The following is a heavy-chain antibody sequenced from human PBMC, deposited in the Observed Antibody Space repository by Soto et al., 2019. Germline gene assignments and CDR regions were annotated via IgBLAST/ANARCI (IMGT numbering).Heavy chain of an antibody. CDR2: TSAYNGNT. J-gene: IGHJ1*01. Sequence: ASVKVSCKASGYTFTSYGISWVRQAPGQGLEWMGWTSAYNGNTNYAQKLQGRVTMTTDTSTSTAYVELRSLRSEGTAVYYCVRYYYGSGSSEQHYHRFYEMQVWGQG. D-gene: IGHD3-10*01. V-gene: IGHV1-18*01. CDR3: VRYYYGSGSSEQHYHRFYEMQV. CDR1: GYTFTSYG.